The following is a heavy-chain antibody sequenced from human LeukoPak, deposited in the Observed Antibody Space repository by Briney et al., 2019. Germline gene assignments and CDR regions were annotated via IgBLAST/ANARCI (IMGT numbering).Heavy chain of an antibody. Sequence: GASVKVSCTASGGTFSSYAISWVRQAPGQGLEWMGGIIPIFGTANYAQKFQGRVTITADESTSTAYMELSSLRSEDTAVYYCASQDGYGPVSFDIWGQGTMVTVSS. V-gene: IGHV1-69*13. CDR1: GGTFSSYA. CDR2: IIPIFGTA. CDR3: ASQDGYGPVSFDI. D-gene: IGHD5-24*01. J-gene: IGHJ3*02.